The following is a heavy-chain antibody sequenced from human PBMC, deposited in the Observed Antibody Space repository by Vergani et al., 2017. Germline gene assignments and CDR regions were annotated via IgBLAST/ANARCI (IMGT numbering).Heavy chain of an antibody. J-gene: IGHJ3*02. CDR1: GGTFSSYA. D-gene: IGHD2-15*01. CDR3: ARVEGWELPFDI. V-gene: IGHV1-69*12. Sequence: QVQLVQSGAEVKKPGASVKVSCKASGGTFSSYAISWVRQAPGQGLEWMGGIIPIFGTANYAQKFQGRVTITADEATSTAYMELSSLSSEGTAVYYWARVEGWELPFDIWGQGTMVTVSS. CDR2: IIPIFGTA.